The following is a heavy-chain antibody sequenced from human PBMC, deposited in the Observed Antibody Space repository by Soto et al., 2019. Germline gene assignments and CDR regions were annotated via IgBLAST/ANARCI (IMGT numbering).Heavy chain of an antibody. V-gene: IGHV1-2*02. CDR1: GYTFTGYY. CDR3: ARDLGAAAGSYYYYGMGV. J-gene: IGHJ6*02. D-gene: IGHD6-13*01. CDR2: INPNSGGT. Sequence: ASVKVSCKASGYTFTGYYMHWVRQAPGQGLEWMGWINPNSGGTNYAQKFQGRVTMTRDTSISTAYMELSRLRSDDTAVYYCARDLGAAAGSYYYYGMGVWGQGTTVTVSS.